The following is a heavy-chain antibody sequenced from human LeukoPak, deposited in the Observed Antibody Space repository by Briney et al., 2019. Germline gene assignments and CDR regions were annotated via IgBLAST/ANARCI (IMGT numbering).Heavy chain of an antibody. J-gene: IGHJ5*02. Sequence: PGGSLRLSFAASGFTFSSYSMNWVRQAPGKGLEWVSSISSSSSYIYYADSVKGRFTISRDNAKNSLYLQMNSLRAEDTAVYYCARTLRYFDRGGNWFDPWGQGTLVTVSS. V-gene: IGHV3-21*01. CDR3: ARTLRYFDRGGNWFDP. CDR2: ISSSSSYI. CDR1: GFTFSSYS. D-gene: IGHD3-9*01.